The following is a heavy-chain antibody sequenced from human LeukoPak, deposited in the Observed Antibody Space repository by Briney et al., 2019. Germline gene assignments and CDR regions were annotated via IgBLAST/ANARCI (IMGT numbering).Heavy chain of an antibody. J-gene: IGHJ4*02. V-gene: IGHV5-51*01. CDR2: IYPGDSDT. D-gene: IGHD4-17*01. CDR3: ARVPYGDYVGYYLDY. Sequence: GESLKISCKGSGYSFTSYWIGWVRQMPGKGLEWMGIIYPGDSDTRYSPSFQGQVTISADKSISTAYLQWSSLKASDTAMYYCARVPYGDYVGYYLDYWGQGTLVTVSS. CDR1: GYSFTSYW.